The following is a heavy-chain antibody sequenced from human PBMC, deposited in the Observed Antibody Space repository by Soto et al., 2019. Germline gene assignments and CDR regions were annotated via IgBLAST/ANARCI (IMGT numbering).Heavy chain of an antibody. CDR2: VYHTGRT. D-gene: IGHD3-3*01. CDR1: GGSFKSGSYS. Sequence: PSEPLSLTCTFSGGSFKSGSYSWSWFRQPPGKGLEWIGYVYHTGRTSYNPSLKSRVSISMDTSKNQFSLNLDSVTAADTAVYFCARDFASFDSWGQGTLVTVSS. J-gene: IGHJ4*02. CDR3: ARDFASFDS. V-gene: IGHV4-61*01.